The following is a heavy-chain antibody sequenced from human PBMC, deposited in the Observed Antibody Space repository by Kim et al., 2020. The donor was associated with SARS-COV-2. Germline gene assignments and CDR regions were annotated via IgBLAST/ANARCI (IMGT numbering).Heavy chain of an antibody. J-gene: IGHJ4*02. Sequence: DSVKGRFTISRDNSKNTLYLQMNSLRAEDTAVYYCAKELGWFSGLTEVFYWGQGTLVTVSS. CDR3: AKELGWFSGLTEVFY. D-gene: IGHD6-19*01. V-gene: IGHV3-23*01.